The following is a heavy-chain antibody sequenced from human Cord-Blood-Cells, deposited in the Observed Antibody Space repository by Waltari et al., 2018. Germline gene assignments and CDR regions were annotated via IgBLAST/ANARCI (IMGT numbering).Heavy chain of an antibody. D-gene: IGHD3-22*01. V-gene: IGHV4-34*01. CDR2: INHSGST. J-gene: IGHJ4*02. CDR1: GGSFSGYY. CDR3: ARHWSYYDSSGYSGFDY. Sequence: QVQLQQWGAGLLQPSETLSLTCAVYGGSFSGYYWSWIRQPPGKGLEWIGEINHSGSTNYNPSLKSRVTISVDTSKNQFSLKLSSVTAADTAVYYCARHWSYYDSSGYSGFDYWGQGTLVTVSS.